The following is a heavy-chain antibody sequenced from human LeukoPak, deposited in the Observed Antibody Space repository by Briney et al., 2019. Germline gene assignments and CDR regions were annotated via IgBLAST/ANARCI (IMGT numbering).Heavy chain of an antibody. CDR2: IYYSGST. CDR1: GGSISSGDYY. J-gene: IGHJ4*02. CDR3: ARGRILGAIAY. Sequence: SQTLSLTCTVSGGSISSGDYYWSWIRQPPGKGLEWIGYIYYSGSTYYNPSLQSRVTISVDTSENQFSLKLSSVTAADTAVYYCARGRILGAIAYWGQGTLVTVSS. V-gene: IGHV4-30-4*01. D-gene: IGHD1-26*01.